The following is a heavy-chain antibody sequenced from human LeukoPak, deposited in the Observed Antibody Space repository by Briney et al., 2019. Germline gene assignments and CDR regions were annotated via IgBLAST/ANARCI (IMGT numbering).Heavy chain of an antibody. CDR2: INHSGST. Sequence: SETLSLTCAVYGGSFSGYYWSWIRQPPGKGLEWIGEINHSGSTNYNPSLKSRVTISVDTSKNRFSLKLSSVTAADTAVYYCARARKGSGWYRGTYYFDYWGQGTLVTVSS. CDR3: ARARKGSGWYRGTYYFDY. J-gene: IGHJ4*02. D-gene: IGHD6-19*01. CDR1: GGSFSGYY. V-gene: IGHV4-34*01.